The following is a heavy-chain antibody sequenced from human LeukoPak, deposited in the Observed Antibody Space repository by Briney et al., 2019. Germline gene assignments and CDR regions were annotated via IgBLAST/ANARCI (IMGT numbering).Heavy chain of an antibody. CDR2: VSYDGSNK. J-gene: IGHJ4*02. CDR3: AVLWFGELWSFDY. Sequence: GGSLRLSCAASGFTFSSYGMHWVRQAPGKGLEWVAVVSYDGSNKYYADSVKGRFTISRDNSKNTLYLQMNSLRAEDTAVYYCAVLWFGELWSFDYWGQGTLVTVSS. D-gene: IGHD3-10*01. CDR1: GFTFSSYG. V-gene: IGHV3-30*03.